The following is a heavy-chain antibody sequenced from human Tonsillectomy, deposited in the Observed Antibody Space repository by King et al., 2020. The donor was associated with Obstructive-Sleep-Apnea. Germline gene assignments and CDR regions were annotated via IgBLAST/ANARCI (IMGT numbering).Heavy chain of an antibody. V-gene: IGHV3-21*01. Sequence: VQLVESGGGLVKPGGSLRLSCAASGFTFSSYSMNWVRQAPGKGLEWVSSISSSSSYIYYADSVEGRFTISRDNAKNSLYLQMNSLRAEDTAVYYCARFSLRYFDWLPRPTGMDVWGQGTTVTVSS. CDR3: ARFSLRYFDWLPRPTGMDV. CDR1: GFTFSSYS. CDR2: ISSSSSYI. J-gene: IGHJ6*02. D-gene: IGHD3-9*01.